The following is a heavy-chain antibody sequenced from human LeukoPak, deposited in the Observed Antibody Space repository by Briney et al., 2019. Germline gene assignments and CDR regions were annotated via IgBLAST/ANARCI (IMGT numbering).Heavy chain of an antibody. Sequence: NPSETLSLTCTVSGGSISTYYWSWIRQPPGKGLEWIGYIYYSGSTSYNPPLKSRVTISVDTSKNQLSLKLSSVTAADTAVYYCARGGGGWNAWFDPWGQGTLVTVSS. V-gene: IGHV4-59*01. J-gene: IGHJ5*02. D-gene: IGHD1-1*01. CDR1: GGSISTYY. CDR3: ARGGGGWNAWFDP. CDR2: IYYSGST.